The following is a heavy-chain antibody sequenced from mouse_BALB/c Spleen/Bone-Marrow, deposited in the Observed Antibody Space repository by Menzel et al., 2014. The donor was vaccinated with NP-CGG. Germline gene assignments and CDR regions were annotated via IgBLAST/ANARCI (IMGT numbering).Heavy chain of an antibody. CDR1: GFTFTDYY. CDR2: IRNKAKGYTT. CDR3: ARDENVGIYWYFDV. Sequence: EVKVEESGGGSVQPGGSLRLSCATSGFTFTDYYMSWVRPPPGKALEWLGFIRNKAKGYTTEYSASVKGRFAISRDNSQRILYLQMNTLRPEDSATYYCARDENVGIYWYFDVWGAGTTVIVSS. V-gene: IGHV7-3*02. J-gene: IGHJ1*01.